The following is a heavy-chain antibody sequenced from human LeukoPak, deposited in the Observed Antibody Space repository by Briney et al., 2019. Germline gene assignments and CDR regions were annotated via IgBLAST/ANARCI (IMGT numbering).Heavy chain of an antibody. Sequence: SETLSLTCRVSGFSFSSGYFWGWIRQPPGKGLEWIGSFYHSGITYYNPSLKSRVTISVDTSKNQFSLKLSSVTAADTAVYYCARARIVGATDAFDIWGQGTMVTVSS. CDR2: FYHSGIT. J-gene: IGHJ3*02. CDR1: GFSFSSGYF. CDR3: ARARIVGATDAFDI. V-gene: IGHV4-38-2*02. D-gene: IGHD1-26*01.